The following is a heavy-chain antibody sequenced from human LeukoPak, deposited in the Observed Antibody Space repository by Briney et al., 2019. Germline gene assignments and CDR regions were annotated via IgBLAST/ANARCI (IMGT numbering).Heavy chain of an antibody. J-gene: IGHJ4*02. CDR2: IYYSGST. CDR1: GGSISSYY. CDR3: AREPNYSGSYLPDY. D-gene: IGHD1-26*01. Sequence: PSETLSLTCTVSGGSISSYYWSWIRQPPGKGLEWIGYIYYSGSTNYNPSLKSRVTMSVDTSKNQFSLKLTSVTAADTAVYYCAREPNYSGSYLPDYWGQGTLVTVSS. V-gene: IGHV4-59*12.